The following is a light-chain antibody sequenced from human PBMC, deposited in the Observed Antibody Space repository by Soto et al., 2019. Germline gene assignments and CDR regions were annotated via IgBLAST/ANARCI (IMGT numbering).Light chain of an antibody. J-gene: IGKJ5*01. CDR1: QTGSNSY. CDR3: QQYGSSPIT. Sequence: IVVTQSPGPMSLSPGASATLSCRASQTGSNSYLAWYQQKSGQAPRLLIYGVSTRATGTPDRFSGSGSGTEFTLTIRRLEPEDFAVYYCQQYGSSPITFGQGTRLEIK. V-gene: IGKV3-20*01. CDR2: GVS.